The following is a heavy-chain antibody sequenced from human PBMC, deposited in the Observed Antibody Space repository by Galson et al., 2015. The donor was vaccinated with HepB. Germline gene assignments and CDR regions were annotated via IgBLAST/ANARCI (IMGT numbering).Heavy chain of an antibody. V-gene: IGHV3-48*01. CDR1: GFIFGHHG. Sequence: LRLSCATSGFIFGHHGMTWVRQAPGKGLEWVSYIISSSDTIYYADSVKGRFTISRDNAKNSLYLQMNSLRAEDTAVYYCARDRSWFDPWGQGILVTVSS. CDR3: ARDRSWFDP. CDR2: IISSSDTI. J-gene: IGHJ5*02.